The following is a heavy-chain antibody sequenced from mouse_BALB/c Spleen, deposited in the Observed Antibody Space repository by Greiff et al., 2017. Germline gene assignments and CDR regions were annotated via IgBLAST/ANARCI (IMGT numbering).Heavy chain of an antibody. V-gene: IGHV5-9-3*01. J-gene: IGHJ2*01. CDR3: ARQEENGSSYGY. CDR1: GFTFSSYA. D-gene: IGHD1-1*01. Sequence: EVMLVESGGGLVKPGGSLKLSCAASGFTFSSYAMSWVRQTPEKRLEWVATISSGGSYTYYPDSVKGRFTISRDNAKNTLYLQMSSLRSEDTAMYYCARQEENGSSYGYWGQGTTLTVSS. CDR2: ISSGGSYT.